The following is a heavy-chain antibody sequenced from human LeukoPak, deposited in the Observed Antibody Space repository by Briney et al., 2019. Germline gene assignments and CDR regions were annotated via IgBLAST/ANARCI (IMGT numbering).Heavy chain of an antibody. Sequence: ASVKVSCKPSGSTFTNYAVHWVRLAPGQGLGWMGWISAGNGKTKYSQKLQGRVTITRDTSASTAYMELSSLRSEDTAVYYCARDVIDGRGYSFGYDYWGQGTLVTVSS. CDR1: GSTFTNYA. CDR2: ISAGNGKT. CDR3: ARDVIDGRGYSFGYDY. V-gene: IGHV1-3*01. J-gene: IGHJ4*02. D-gene: IGHD5-18*01.